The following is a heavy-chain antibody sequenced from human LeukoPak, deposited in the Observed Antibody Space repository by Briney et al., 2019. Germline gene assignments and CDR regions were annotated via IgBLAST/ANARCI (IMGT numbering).Heavy chain of an antibody. CDR3: ARGNWNYPFDY. Sequence: GGSLRLSCAASGFTVSSNYMSWVRQAPGKGLEWVSVIYSSDSTYYADSVKGRFTISRDNSKNTLYPQMNSLRAEDTAVYYCARGNWNYPFDYWDQGTLVTVSS. V-gene: IGHV3-53*01. CDR1: GFTVSSNY. CDR2: IYSSDST. J-gene: IGHJ4*02. D-gene: IGHD1-7*01.